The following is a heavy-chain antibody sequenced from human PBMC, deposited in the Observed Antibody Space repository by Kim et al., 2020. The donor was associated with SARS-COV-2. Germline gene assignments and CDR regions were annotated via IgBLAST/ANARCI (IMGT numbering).Heavy chain of an antibody. J-gene: IGHJ4*02. Sequence: GGSLRLSCAASGFTVSSNYMSWVRQAPGKGLEWVSVIYSGGSTYYADSVKGRFTISRDNSKNTLYLQMNSLRAEDTAVYYCASSPIVATIPRGYYFDYWGQGTLVTVSS. D-gene: IGHD5-12*01. CDR1: GFTVSSNY. CDR2: IYSGGST. CDR3: ASSPIVATIPRGYYFDY. V-gene: IGHV3-66*01.